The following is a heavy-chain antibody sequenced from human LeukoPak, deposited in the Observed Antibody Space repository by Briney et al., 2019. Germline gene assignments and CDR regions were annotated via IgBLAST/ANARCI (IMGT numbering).Heavy chain of an antibody. D-gene: IGHD3-3*01. V-gene: IGHV4-61*01. CDR2: ISYTGTT. Sequence: SETLSLTCSVSGYSITSGYHWGWLRHPPGKALEWIGYISYTGTTNYNPSLQSRVTISVDTSKNQLSLKLTSMTAADTAVYYCARDTSGYYGRYEHWGQGTLVTVSS. CDR1: GYSITSGYH. CDR3: ARDTSGYYGRYEH. J-gene: IGHJ4*02.